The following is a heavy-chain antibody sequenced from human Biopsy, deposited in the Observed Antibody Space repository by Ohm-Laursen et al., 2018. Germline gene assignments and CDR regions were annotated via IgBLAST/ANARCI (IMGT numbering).Heavy chain of an antibody. Sequence: TLSFTGTVSGGSISSKNWSWHRPSPGQGLEWIGYICYSRTTNYNLSLKSRVTISVDTYKNQFSLRLNSVTAADTAVYYFARATNSSGWPYYYFYGMDVWGQGTPVTVSS. CDR1: GGSISSKN. CDR2: ICYSRTT. D-gene: IGHD6-19*01. CDR3: ARATNSSGWPYYYFYGMDV. V-gene: IGHV4-59*01. J-gene: IGHJ6*02.